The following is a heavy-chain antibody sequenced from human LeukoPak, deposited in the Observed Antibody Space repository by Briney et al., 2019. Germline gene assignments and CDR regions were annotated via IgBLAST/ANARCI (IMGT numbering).Heavy chain of an antibody. D-gene: IGHD3-9*01. Sequence: PGRSLRLSCAASGFTFDDYAMHWVRQAPGKGLEWVSGISWNSGSIGYADSVKGRFTISRDNAKNSLYLQMNSLRAEDTALYYCAKLTSNAFDIWGQGTMVTVSS. CDR1: GFTFDDYA. V-gene: IGHV3-9*01. J-gene: IGHJ3*02. CDR2: ISWNSGSI. CDR3: AKLTSNAFDI.